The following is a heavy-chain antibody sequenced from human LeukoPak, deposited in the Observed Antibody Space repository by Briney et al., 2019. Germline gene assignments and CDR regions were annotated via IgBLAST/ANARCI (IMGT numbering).Heavy chain of an antibody. D-gene: IGHD3-10*02. CDR3: ARLDYVRWFDP. CDR2: IYYSGST. J-gene: IGHJ5*02. CDR1: GGSISSYY. V-gene: IGHV4-59*08. Sequence: SETLSLTCTVSGGSISSYYWSWIRQPLGKGLEWIGYIYYSGSTNYNPSLKSRVTISVDTSKNQFSLKLSSVTAADTAVYYCARLDYVRWFDPWGQGTLVTVSS.